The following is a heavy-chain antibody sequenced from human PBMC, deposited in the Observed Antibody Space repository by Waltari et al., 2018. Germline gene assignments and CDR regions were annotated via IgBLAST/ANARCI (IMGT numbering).Heavy chain of an antibody. Sequence: EVQLVESGGGLVQPGGSLRLSCAASGFPFSSYAMPWVRQAPGKGLEYVSAISSNGGSTYYANSVKGRFTISRDNSKNTLYLQMGSLRAEDMAVYYCARDLVGAIGYWGQGTLVTVSS. CDR2: ISSNGGST. CDR1: GFPFSSYA. J-gene: IGHJ4*02. D-gene: IGHD1-26*01. V-gene: IGHV3-64*01. CDR3: ARDLVGAIGY.